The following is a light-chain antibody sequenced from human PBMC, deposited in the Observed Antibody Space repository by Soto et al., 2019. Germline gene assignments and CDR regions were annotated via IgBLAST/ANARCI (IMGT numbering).Light chain of an antibody. CDR2: GAS. Sequence: EIVLTQSPGILSSSPGERATLSCRASQSVSSSFLAWYQQKPGQAPRLLIYGASSRATAIPDRFSGSGCGTDSTLTITRMEPEPFAVSYCQQYGSSPSALTFGGGTKVDI. V-gene: IGKV3-20*01. CDR1: QSVSSSF. J-gene: IGKJ4*01. CDR3: QQYGSSPSALT.